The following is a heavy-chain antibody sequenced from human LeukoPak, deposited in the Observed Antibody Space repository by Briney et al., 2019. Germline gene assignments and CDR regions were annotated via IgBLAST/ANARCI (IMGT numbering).Heavy chain of an antibody. CDR2: IYTSGST. Sequence: PSQTLSPTCTVSGGSIYSGSYYWSWIRQPAGKGLEWIGRIYTSGSTNYNPSLKSRVTISVDTSKNQFSLKLSSVTAADTAVYYCARTSMEGGTTRSLDYWGQGTLVTVSS. J-gene: IGHJ4*02. D-gene: IGHD1-1*01. CDR3: ARTSMEGGTTRSLDY. V-gene: IGHV4-61*02. CDR1: GGSIYSGSYY.